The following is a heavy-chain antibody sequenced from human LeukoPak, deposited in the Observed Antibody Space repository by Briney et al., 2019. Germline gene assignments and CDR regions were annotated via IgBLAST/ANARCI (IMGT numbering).Heavy chain of an antibody. V-gene: IGHV1-2*02. D-gene: IGHD2-2*01. J-gene: IGHJ3*02. Sequence: ASVKVSCKASGYTFTGYYMHWVRQAPGQGLEWMGWINPNSGGTNYAQKFQGRVTMTRDTSISTAYMELSRLRSDDTAVYYCARSLGVVPAANDAFDIWGQGTMVTVSS. CDR2: INPNSGGT. CDR3: ARSLGVVPAANDAFDI. CDR1: GYTFTGYY.